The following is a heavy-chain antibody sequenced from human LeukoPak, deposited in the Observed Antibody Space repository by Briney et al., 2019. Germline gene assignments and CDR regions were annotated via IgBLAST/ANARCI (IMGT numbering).Heavy chain of an antibody. V-gene: IGHV3-33*01. Sequence: GRSLRLSCAASGFTFSDYGIHWVRQAPGKGLQWVAVLSPHGNYEYFADSMQGRLTISRDDSKNTVYLQMNSLRDEDTAVYYCARDWIDRSLDYWGQGTLVTVSS. CDR3: ARDWIDRSLDY. CDR2: LSPHGNYE. D-gene: IGHD2-2*03. CDR1: GFTFSDYG. J-gene: IGHJ4*02.